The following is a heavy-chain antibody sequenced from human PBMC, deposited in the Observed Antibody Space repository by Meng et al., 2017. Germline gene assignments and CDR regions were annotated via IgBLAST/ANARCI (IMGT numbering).Heavy chain of an antibody. D-gene: IGHD2-15*01. CDR3: ARRDGYCSGGSCFFWFDP. CDR2: IIPIFGTE. CDR1: GVNFSSYA. J-gene: IGHJ5*02. Sequence: LVQCGAEVKELGSSLKVSCKASGVNFSSYAISWVRQDPGQGFEWMGGIIPIFGTENYAQKFQGRVTITADKSTSTAYMELSSLRSEDTAVYYCARRDGYCSGGSCFFWFDPWGQGTLVTVSS. V-gene: IGHV1-69*06.